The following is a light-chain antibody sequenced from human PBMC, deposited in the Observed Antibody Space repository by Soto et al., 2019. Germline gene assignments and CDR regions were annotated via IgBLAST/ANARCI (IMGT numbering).Light chain of an antibody. CDR1: QDIYSW. J-gene: IGKJ1*01. CDR3: QRYNSNSRT. CDR2: DAS. V-gene: IGKV1-5*01. Sequence: DIQLTQSPSTLSASVGDRVTITCRASQDIYSWVAWYQQKPGKAPKFLIYDASILQSGVPSRFSGSGSGTEFTLTISSLQPDDFATYDCQRYNSNSRTFGQGTTVDFK.